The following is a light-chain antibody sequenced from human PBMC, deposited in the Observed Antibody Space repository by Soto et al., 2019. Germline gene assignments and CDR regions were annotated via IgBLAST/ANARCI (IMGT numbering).Light chain of an antibody. J-gene: IGKJ1*01. V-gene: IGKV1-39*01. CDR1: QSISNF. CDR3: QQSYNFPRT. CDR2: SAS. Sequence: DIQLTQSPPSLSASVGDRVTITCRASQSISNFLNWYQQKPGQAPKLLISSASNVQSGVPSRFSGRGSGTEFTLTISGLQPEDSASYCCQQSYNFPRTFGQGTKVEI.